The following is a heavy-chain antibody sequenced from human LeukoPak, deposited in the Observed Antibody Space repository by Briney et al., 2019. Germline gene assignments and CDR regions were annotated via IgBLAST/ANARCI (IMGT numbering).Heavy chain of an antibody. CDR2: ISNRGSTI. V-gene: IGHV3-11*04. CDR3: ARGYSSSPRGAFDI. J-gene: IGHJ3*02. Sequence: GGSLRLSCAASGFTFSDFYMTWIRQAPGKGLEWVSYISNRGSTIHYADSVKGRFTISRDNAKNSLYLQMNGLRAEDTAVYYCARGYSSSPRGAFDIWGQGTMVTVSS. CDR1: GFTFSDFY. D-gene: IGHD6-13*01.